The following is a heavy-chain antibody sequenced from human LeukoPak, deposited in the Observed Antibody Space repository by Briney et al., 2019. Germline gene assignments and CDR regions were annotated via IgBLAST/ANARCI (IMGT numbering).Heavy chain of an antibody. CDR1: GFTFSSYA. J-gene: IGHJ3*02. CDR3: ARGRRIEDTATILSRREDAFDI. CDR2: ISGSGGST. Sequence: TGGSLRLSCAASGFTFSSYAMSWVRQAPGKGLEWVSAISGSGGSTYYADSVKGRFTISRDNAKNSLYLQMNSLRAEDTAVYYCARGRRIEDTATILSRREDAFDIWGQGTMVTVSS. V-gene: IGHV3-23*01. D-gene: IGHD4-17*01.